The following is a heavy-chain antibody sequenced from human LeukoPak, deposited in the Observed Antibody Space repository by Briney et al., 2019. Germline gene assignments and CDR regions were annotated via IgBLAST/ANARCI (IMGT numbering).Heavy chain of an antibody. CDR2: INHSGST. CDR3: ARGAGGGYYYYFDY. J-gene: IGHJ4*02. Sequence: GSLRLSCTASGFTVSNNHMSWVRQPPGKGLEWIGEINHSGSTNYNPSLKSRVTISVDTSKNQFSLKLSSVTAADTAVYYCARGAGGGYYYYFDYWGQGTLVTVSS. V-gene: IGHV4-34*01. D-gene: IGHD3-22*01. CDR1: GFTVSNNH.